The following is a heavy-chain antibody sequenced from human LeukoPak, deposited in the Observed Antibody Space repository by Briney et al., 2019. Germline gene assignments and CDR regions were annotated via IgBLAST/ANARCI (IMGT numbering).Heavy chain of an antibody. CDR1: GGSISSGGYS. V-gene: IGHV4-30-2*01. J-gene: IGHJ4*02. CDR3: ARVSSSWYFHYFDY. Sequence: SETLSLTCAVSGGSISSGGYSWSWIRQPPGKGLEWIGYIYHSGSTNYNPSLKSRVTISVDTPKNQFSLKLSSVTAADTAVYYCARVSSSWYFHYFDYWGQGTLVTVSS. CDR2: IYHSGST. D-gene: IGHD6-13*01.